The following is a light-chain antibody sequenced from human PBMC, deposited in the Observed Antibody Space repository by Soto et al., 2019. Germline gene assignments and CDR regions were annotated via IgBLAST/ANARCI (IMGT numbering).Light chain of an antibody. V-gene: IGLV1-40*01. CDR2: GNN. Sequence: QSVLTQPPSVFGAPGQRVTISCTGSSSNVGAGYDLHWYQQIPGTAPKLLIYGNNNRPSGVPDRFSGSKSGASASLAISGPQLEDEVDYYCQSYYDIVTTVFGTGTKGTVL. J-gene: IGLJ1*01. CDR3: QSYYDIVTTV. CDR1: SSNVGAGYD.